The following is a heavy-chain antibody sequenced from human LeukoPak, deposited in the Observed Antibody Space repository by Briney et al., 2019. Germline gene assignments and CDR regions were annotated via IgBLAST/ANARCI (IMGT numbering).Heavy chain of an antibody. V-gene: IGHV1-2*02. J-gene: IGHJ4*02. Sequence: ASVKVSCKASGYTFTSYGISWVRQAPGQGLEWMGWINPNSGGTNYAQNFQGRVTMTRDTSISTAYMELSRLTSDDTAVYYCARDPRRGAYSSSRYFDYWGQGALVTVSS. CDR3: ARDPRRGAYSSSRYFDY. D-gene: IGHD6-13*01. CDR2: INPNSGGT. CDR1: GYTFTSYG.